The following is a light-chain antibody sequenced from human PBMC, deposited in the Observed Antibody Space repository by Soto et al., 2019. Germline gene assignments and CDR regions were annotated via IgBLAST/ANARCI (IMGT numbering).Light chain of an antibody. J-gene: IGLJ1*01. V-gene: IGLV2-14*01. CDR2: KVS. CDR1: SSDVGGYNY. Sequence: QSALAQPASVSGSPGQSITISCTGTSSDVGGYNYVSWYQQHPGKAPKLMIYKVSNRPSGVSNTFSGSKSGNTASLTISGLQAEDEADYYCSSYTSSSTQVFGTGTKVTVL. CDR3: SSYTSSSTQV.